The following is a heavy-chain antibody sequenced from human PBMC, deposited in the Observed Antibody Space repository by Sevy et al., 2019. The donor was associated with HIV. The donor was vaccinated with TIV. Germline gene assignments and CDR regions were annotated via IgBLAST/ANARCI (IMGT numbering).Heavy chain of an antibody. J-gene: IGHJ6*02. V-gene: IGHV4-4*07. Sequence: SENLSLTCTVSGGSISSYYWSWIRQPAGKGLEWIGRIYTSGSTNYNPSLKSRVTMSVDTSKNQFSLKLSSVTAADTAVYYCARAGPTKAGYYYGMDVWGQGTTVTVSS. CDR2: IYTSGST. CDR3: ARAGPTKAGYYYGMDV. CDR1: GGSISSYY. D-gene: IGHD3-10*01.